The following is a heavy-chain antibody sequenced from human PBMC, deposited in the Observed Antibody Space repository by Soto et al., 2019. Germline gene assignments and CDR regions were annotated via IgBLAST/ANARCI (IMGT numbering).Heavy chain of an antibody. CDR2: ISAYNGNT. J-gene: IGHJ4*02. Sequence: ASVKVSCKASGYTFTSYGISWVRQAPGQGLEWMGWISAYNGNTNYAQKLQGRVTMTTDISTSTAYMELRSLRSDDTAVYYCAGDSDLVATTPTFDYWGQGTLVTVSS. CDR3: AGDSDLVATTPTFDY. V-gene: IGHV1-18*01. D-gene: IGHD5-12*01. CDR1: GYTFTSYG.